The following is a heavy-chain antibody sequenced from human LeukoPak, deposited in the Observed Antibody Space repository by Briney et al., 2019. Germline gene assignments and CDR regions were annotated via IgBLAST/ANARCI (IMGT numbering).Heavy chain of an antibody. V-gene: IGHV4-59*01. J-gene: IGHJ6*02. Sequence: SETLSLTCTVSGDSINGYYGHWVRQPPGKGGGWGGYIYYMGRTNYRPSLNSRVTISVDTSKKPFSLKLNSVTTADTAVYYCARDRYRRPFCSTTGSPSCYSRGMDVWGQGTTVTVSS. CDR3: ARDRYRRPFCSTTGSPSCYSRGMDV. CDR2: IYYMGRT. D-gene: IGHD2-15*01. CDR1: GDSINGYY.